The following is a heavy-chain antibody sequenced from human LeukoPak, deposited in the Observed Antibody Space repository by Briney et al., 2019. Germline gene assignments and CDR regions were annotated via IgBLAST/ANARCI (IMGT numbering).Heavy chain of an antibody. Sequence: ASVKVSCKASGYTFSGYYLHWVRQAPGQGLEWMGWINPNSGGTNSAQKFQGRVTMTRDTSIITAYMELSRLRSDDTAVYYCARVQPMLTNKPHFDYWGQGALVTVSS. CDR3: ARVQPMLTNKPHFDY. V-gene: IGHV1-2*02. J-gene: IGHJ4*02. CDR2: INPNSGGT. D-gene: IGHD3-16*01. CDR1: GYTFSGYY.